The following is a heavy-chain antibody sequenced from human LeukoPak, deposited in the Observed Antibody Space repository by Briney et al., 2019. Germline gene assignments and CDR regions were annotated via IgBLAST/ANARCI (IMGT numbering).Heavy chain of an antibody. V-gene: IGHV3-48*03. D-gene: IGHD3-9*01. CDR3: ARRGDDGLTGYYNNYYYYGMDV. CDR2: ISSSGSTI. J-gene: IGHJ6*02. Sequence: GGSLRLSCAASGFTFSSYEMNWVRQAPGKGLEWVSYISSSGSTIYYADSVKGRFTISRDSAKNSLYLQMNSLRAEDTAVYYCARRGDDGLTGYYNNYYYYGMDVWGQGTTVTVSS. CDR1: GFTFSSYE.